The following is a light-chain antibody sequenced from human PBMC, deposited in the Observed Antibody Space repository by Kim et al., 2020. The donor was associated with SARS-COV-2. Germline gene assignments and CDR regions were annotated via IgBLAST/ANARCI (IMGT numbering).Light chain of an antibody. CDR2: STT. CDR1: SGPVTSHYY. CDR3: LLYFGDAHWV. V-gene: IGLV7-43*01. Sequence: GKTVTLTCASSSGPVTSHYYPNWFQQRPGQPPKALIYSTTNKHSWAPARFSGSLLGDKAALTVSDVQPEDEADYYCLLYFGDAHWVFGGGTKLTVL. J-gene: IGLJ3*02.